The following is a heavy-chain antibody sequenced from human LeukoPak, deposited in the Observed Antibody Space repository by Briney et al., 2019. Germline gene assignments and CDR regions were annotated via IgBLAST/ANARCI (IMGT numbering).Heavy chain of an antibody. J-gene: IGHJ6*02. CDR3: AKDTPLFYHYYGIDV. CDR1: GLNLDAYA. V-gene: IGHV3-43*02. Sequence: PGGSLRLSCAASGLNLDAYAMHWVRQAPGKGLEWVSRISGDGTITYYADSVKGRFTISRDNSKNSLFLEMNSLRSEDTALYYCAKDTPLFYHYYGIDVWGQGTTVTVSS. CDR2: ISGDGTIT.